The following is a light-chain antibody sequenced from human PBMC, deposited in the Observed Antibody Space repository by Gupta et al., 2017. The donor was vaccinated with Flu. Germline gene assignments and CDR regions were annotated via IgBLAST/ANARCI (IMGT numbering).Light chain of an antibody. CDR2: EVS. V-gene: IGLV2-14*01. Sequence: SAIPHPASVSGSPGQSITISCTGTSSDVGGYNYVSWYQQYPGKAPKLMIYEVSYRPSGVSNRFSGSKSGNTASLTISGLQAEDEADYYCSSYTSSSTYVFGTGTKVTVL. J-gene: IGLJ1*01. CDR3: SSYTSSSTYV. CDR1: SSDVGGYNY.